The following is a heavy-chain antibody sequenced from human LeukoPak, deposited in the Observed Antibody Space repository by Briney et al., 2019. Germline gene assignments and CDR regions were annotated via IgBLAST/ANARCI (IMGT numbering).Heavy chain of an antibody. Sequence: SETLSLTCTVSGGSISSSSYYWGWIRQPPGKGPEWIGSIYYSGSTYYNPSLKSRVTISVDTSKNQFSLKLSSVTAADTAVYYCARLKGRWLQSRAFDIWGQGTMVTVSS. J-gene: IGHJ3*02. CDR1: GGSISSSSYY. V-gene: IGHV4-39*01. D-gene: IGHD5-24*01. CDR3: ARLKGRWLQSRAFDI. CDR2: IYYSGST.